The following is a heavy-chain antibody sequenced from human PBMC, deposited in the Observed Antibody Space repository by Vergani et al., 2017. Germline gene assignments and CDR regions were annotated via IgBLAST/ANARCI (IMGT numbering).Heavy chain of an antibody. Sequence: EVHLLESGGGLVQSGGSLRLSCAASGFTFSNSAVSWVRQAPGRGLAWVSSISGPGLSTYYADSVKGRFSISRDNSKNTVYLQINSLRAEDTAFYYCADLYGDDGFSPFWVQGTLVTVSS. D-gene: IGHD2-21*01. CDR1: GFTFSNSA. J-gene: IGHJ4*02. CDR2: ISGPGLST. V-gene: IGHV3-23*01. CDR3: ADLYGDDGFSPF.